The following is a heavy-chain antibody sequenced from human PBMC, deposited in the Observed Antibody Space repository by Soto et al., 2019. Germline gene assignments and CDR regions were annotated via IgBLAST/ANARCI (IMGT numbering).Heavy chain of an antibody. CDR1: GFSFSSYA. J-gene: IGHJ4*02. V-gene: IGHV3-30-3*01. CDR3: ANVYGSDFEY. CDR2: ISYDGSNK. Sequence: PGGSLRLSCAASGFSFSSYAMHWVRKAPGKGLEWVAVISYDGSNKYYADSVKGRFTISRDNSKNTLYLQMNSLRAEDTAVYYCANVYGSDFEYWGQGTLVTVSS. D-gene: IGHD6-25*01.